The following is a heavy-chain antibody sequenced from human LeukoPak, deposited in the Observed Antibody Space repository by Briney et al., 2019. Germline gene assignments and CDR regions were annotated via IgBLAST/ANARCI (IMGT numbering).Heavy chain of an antibody. CDR2: TYYRSKWYN. D-gene: IGHD2-15*01. CDR1: GDSVSSNRAA. V-gene: IGHV6-1*01. CDR3: ARGHVVVVAAAYYGMDV. J-gene: IGHJ6*02. Sequence: SRTLARTFAISGDSVSSNRAAWNWIRQSPSRGLEWLGRTYYRSKWYNDYAVSVKSRITINPDTSKNQFSLQLNSVTPEDTAVYYCARGHVVVVAAAYYGMDVWGQGTTVNVSS.